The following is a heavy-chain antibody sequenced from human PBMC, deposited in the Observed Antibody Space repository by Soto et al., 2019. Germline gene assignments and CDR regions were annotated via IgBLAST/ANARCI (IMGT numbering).Heavy chain of an antibody. J-gene: IGHJ4*02. V-gene: IGHV4-31*03. Sequence: QVQLQESGPGLVKPSQTLSLTCTVSGGSISSGGYYWSWIRQHPGKGLEWIGYIYYSGSTYYNPSLKSRVTISVDTSKNQFSLKLSSVTAADTAVYYCARGIFGVVSLSGYFDYWGQGTLVTVSS. CDR3: ARGIFGVVSLSGYFDY. CDR1: GGSISSGGYY. D-gene: IGHD3-3*01. CDR2: IYYSGST.